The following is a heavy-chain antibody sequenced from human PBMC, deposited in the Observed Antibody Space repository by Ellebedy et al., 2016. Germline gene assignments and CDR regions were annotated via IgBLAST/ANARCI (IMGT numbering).Heavy chain of an antibody. J-gene: IGHJ2*01. Sequence: GESLKISCAASGFTFSDSDMHWVRQGAGKGLEWVSAIGAGGDTYYPDSVKGRFTISRENAKNSLYLQMNSLRTGDTAVYYCARESANSGYNWNDWYFDLWGRGTLVTVSS. CDR2: IGAGGDT. CDR1: GFTFSDSD. D-gene: IGHD1-1*01. CDR3: ARESANSGYNWNDWYFDL. V-gene: IGHV3-13*01.